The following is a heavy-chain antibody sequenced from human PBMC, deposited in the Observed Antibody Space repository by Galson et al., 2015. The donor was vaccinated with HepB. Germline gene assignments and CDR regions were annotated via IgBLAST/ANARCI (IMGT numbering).Heavy chain of an antibody. Sequence: WISWVRQMPGKGLEWMGRIDPSDSYTNYSPSFQGHVTISADKSISTAYLQWSSLKASDTAMYYCARHRPPILPFDYWGQGTLVTVSS. CDR1: W. J-gene: IGHJ4*02. D-gene: IGHD2-21*01. V-gene: IGHV5-10-1*01. CDR3: ARHRPPILPFDY. CDR2: IDPSDSYT.